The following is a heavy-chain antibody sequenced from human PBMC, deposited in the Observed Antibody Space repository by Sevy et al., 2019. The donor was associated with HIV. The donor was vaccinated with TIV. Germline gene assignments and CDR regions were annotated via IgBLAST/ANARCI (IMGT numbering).Heavy chain of an antibody. Sequence: ASVKVSCKASGYTFTGYYMHWVRQAPGQGLEWMGWINPNSAGTNYAQKFQGRVTMTRDTSISTAYMELSRLRSDDTAVYYCARAVVVAAIFDYWGQGTLVTVSS. CDR2: INPNSAGT. CDR3: ARAVVVAAIFDY. V-gene: IGHV1-2*02. D-gene: IGHD2-15*01. CDR1: GYTFTGYY. J-gene: IGHJ4*02.